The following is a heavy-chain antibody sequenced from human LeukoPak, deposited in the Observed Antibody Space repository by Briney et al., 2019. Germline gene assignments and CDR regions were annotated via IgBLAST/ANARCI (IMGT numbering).Heavy chain of an antibody. CDR2: IYHSGST. V-gene: IGHV4-38-2*02. J-gene: IGHJ4*02. CDR1: GYSISNGYY. CDR3: ARAFYSSSWNHKEDFFDF. Sequence: SETLSLTCTVSGYSISNGYYWGWIRQPPGKGLEWIGSIYHSGSTYYHPSLKSRVTISVDTSKNQFSLRVSSVTAADTAVYYCARAFYSSSWNHKEDFFDFWGQGTLVTVSS. D-gene: IGHD6-13*01.